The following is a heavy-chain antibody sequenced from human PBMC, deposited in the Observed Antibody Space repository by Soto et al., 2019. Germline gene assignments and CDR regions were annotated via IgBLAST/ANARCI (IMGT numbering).Heavy chain of an antibody. CDR1: GYTFTSYG. CDR3: VRTARAYCSSTSCYFNY. J-gene: IGHJ4*02. V-gene: IGHV1-18*01. Sequence: QVQLVQSGAEVKKPGASVKVSCKASGYTFTSYGISWVRQAPGQGLEWMGWISAYNGNTNYAQKLQGRVTMTTDTSTGTAYMELRSLRSDDTSVYYCVRTARAYCSSTSCYFNYWGQGTLVTVSS. CDR2: ISAYNGNT. D-gene: IGHD2-2*01.